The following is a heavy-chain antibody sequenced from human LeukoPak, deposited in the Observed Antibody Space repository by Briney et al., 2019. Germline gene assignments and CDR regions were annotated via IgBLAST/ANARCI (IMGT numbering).Heavy chain of an antibody. D-gene: IGHD1-26*01. CDR3: ARLAWERLDY. CDR1: GYSISSGYY. CDR2: IYQSGTT. Sequence: TSETLSLTCSVSGYSISSGYYWGWIRQPPGKGLEWIGSIYQSGTTSYNPSLKSRVTISVDTSKNQFSLKLSSVAAADTAVYSCARLAWERLDYWGQGTLVTVSS. V-gene: IGHV4-38-2*02. J-gene: IGHJ4*02.